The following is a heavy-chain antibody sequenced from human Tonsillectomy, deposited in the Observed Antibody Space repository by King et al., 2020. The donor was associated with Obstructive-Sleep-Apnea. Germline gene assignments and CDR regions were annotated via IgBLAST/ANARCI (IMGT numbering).Heavy chain of an antibody. CDR3: ARDGSDVVGATYYDD. D-gene: IGHD1-26*01. CDR1: RYTFPSYG. CDR2: ISAYNGDT. Sequence: QLVQSGAEVKKPGASVKVSCKASRYTFPSYGITWVRQAPGQGLEWMGWISAYNGDTNFAQKFQGRVYMTTDTSTSTAYMERRSLRYDDTAVYYCARDGSDVVGATYYDDGGQGTLVTVSS. J-gene: IGHJ4*02. V-gene: IGHV1-18*04.